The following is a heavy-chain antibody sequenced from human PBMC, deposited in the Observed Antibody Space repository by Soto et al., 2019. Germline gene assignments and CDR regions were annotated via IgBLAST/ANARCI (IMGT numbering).Heavy chain of an antibody. Sequence: RASVKVSCKASGDSFSKYTVNWVRQAPRQGLEWVGGVIPRFGTTNFAPTLQGRVTITADQSMNTVYMELSSLRSEDTALYYCARGRGLYNSGRSQLDSWGQGTLVTVSS. J-gene: IGHJ4*02. CDR1: GDSFSKYT. CDR2: VIPRFGTT. V-gene: IGHV1-69*13. CDR3: ARGRGLYNSGRSQLDS. D-gene: IGHD1-1*01.